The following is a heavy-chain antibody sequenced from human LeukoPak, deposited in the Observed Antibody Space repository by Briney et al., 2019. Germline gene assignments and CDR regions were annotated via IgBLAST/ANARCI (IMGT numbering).Heavy chain of an antibody. D-gene: IGHD3-10*01. Sequence: GASVKVSCKASGYTFTSYAMNWVRQARGQGREWMGWLNTNTGNPTYAQGFTGRFVFSLDTSVSTAYLQISSVKAEDTAVYYCARAGWFGELLPHYWGQGTLVTVSS. V-gene: IGHV7-4-1*02. J-gene: IGHJ4*02. CDR3: ARAGWFGELLPHY. CDR1: GYTFTSYA. CDR2: LNTNTGNP.